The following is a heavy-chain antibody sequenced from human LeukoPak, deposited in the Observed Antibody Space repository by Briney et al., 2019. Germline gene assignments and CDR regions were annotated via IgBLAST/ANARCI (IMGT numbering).Heavy chain of an antibody. CDR1: GFTFNSYG. V-gene: IGHV3-30*02. CDR2: IRYDGSNK. CDR3: TKDPTSTFPVDY. D-gene: IGHD2-21*01. J-gene: IGHJ4*02. Sequence: GGALRLSCAASGFTFNSYGMHWVRQAPGKGLEWVAFIRYDGSNKYYADSVKGRFTISRDNSKNTLYLQMNSLRAEDTAVYYCTKDPTSTFPVDYWGQGTLVTVSS.